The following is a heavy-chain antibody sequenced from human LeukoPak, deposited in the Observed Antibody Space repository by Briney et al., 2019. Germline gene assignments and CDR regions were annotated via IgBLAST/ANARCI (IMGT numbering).Heavy chain of an antibody. J-gene: IGHJ4*02. D-gene: IGHD3-9*01. CDR1: EFTFSSYA. Sequence: PGGSLRLSCAASEFTFSSYAMSWVRQAPGKGLEWVSAISTSVGSTYYADSVKGRFTISRDNSKNTLYLQMKSLRVEDTAIYYCAKDSETDYDILTGYYLSFDYWGQGTMVTVSS. CDR3: AKDSETDYDILTGYYLSFDY. CDR2: ISTSVGST. V-gene: IGHV3-23*01.